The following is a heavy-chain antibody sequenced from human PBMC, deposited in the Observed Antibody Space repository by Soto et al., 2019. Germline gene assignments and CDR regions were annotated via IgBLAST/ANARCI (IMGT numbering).Heavy chain of an antibody. CDR3: ARVLTVRRTIFGVVITAGFDY. CDR2: IKQEGSEK. Sequence: TGGSLRLSCAASGFTFSSYWMSWVRQAPGKGLEWVANIKQEGSEKYYVDSVKGRFTISRDNAKNSLYLQMNSLRAEDTAVYYCARVLTVRRTIFGVVITAGFDYWGQGTLVTVSS. CDR1: GFTFSSYW. J-gene: IGHJ4*02. D-gene: IGHD3-3*01. V-gene: IGHV3-7*01.